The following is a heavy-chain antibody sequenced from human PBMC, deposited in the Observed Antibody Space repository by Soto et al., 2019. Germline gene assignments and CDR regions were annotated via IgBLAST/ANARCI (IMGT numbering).Heavy chain of an antibody. J-gene: IGHJ4*02. CDR3: ANGGWIQLWLWGGFDY. D-gene: IGHD5-18*01. Sequence: QVQLVESGGGVVQPGRSLRLSCAASGFTFSSYGMHWVRQAPGKGLEWVAVISYDGSNKYYADSVKGRFTISRDNSKNTLYLQMNSLRAEETAGYYCANGGWIQLWLWGGFDYWGQGTLVTVSS. CDR2: ISYDGSNK. CDR1: GFTFSSYG. V-gene: IGHV3-30*18.